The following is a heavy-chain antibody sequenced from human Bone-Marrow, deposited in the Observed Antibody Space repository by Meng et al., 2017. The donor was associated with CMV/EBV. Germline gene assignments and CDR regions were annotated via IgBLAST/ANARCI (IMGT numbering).Heavy chain of an antibody. J-gene: IGHJ4*02. CDR1: GARVSSNSAA. D-gene: IGHD3-22*01. Sequence: SETLSLTCDIPGARVSSNSAAWNWIRQSPSRGLELLGRTYYRSKWYNDYAVSVKSRITMNPDTPKNQFSLQLNSMTPEVTAVYYRARFTLLGDSGGYLFDYWGQGTLVTVSS. CDR2: TYYRSKWYN. V-gene: IGHV6-1*01. CDR3: ARFTLLGDSGGYLFDY.